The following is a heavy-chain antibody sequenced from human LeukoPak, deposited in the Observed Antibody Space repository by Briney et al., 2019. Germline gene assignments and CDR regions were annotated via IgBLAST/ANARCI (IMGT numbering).Heavy chain of an antibody. CDR2: IRYDERNK. CDR1: GFTFNSYG. CDR3: AKDVSRILTGARNYFDS. Sequence: PGGSLRLSCAASGFTFNSYGIHWVRQAPGKGLEWVAFIRYDERNKYYSDSVKGRFTISRDNSKNTLYLQMNSLRAEDTAVYYCAKDVSRILTGARNYFDSWGQGTLVTVSS. J-gene: IGHJ4*02. D-gene: IGHD3-9*01. V-gene: IGHV3-30*02.